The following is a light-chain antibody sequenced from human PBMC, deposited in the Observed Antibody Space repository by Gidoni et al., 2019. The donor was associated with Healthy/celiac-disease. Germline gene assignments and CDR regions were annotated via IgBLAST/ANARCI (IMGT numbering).Light chain of an antibody. CDR2: KVS. V-gene: IGKV2-30*01. CDR3: MQGTNWSPIT. Sequence: DVVTTQYPLYLPVTLAQPASLSCRSSHILVYSDGNTYLKWFQQRPVQSPSRLIYKVSNRDSGGRATLSGSGAGSDGTPKISRGEAADVVVYYCMQGTNWSPITFGQWTRLEIK. CDR1: HILVYSDGNTY. J-gene: IGKJ5*01.